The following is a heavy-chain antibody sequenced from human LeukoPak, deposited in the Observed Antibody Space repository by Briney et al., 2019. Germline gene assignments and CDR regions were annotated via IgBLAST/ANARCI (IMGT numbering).Heavy chain of an antibody. J-gene: IGHJ5*02. CDR2: ISGSGGSS. Sequence: PGGSLRLSCAASGFTFSEYAMSWVRQAPGKGLEWVSGISGSGGSSNYADSVKGRFTISRDNPKNTLNLQMNSLRAEDTAVYYCARGSTHYDFWSGYGNWFDPWGQGTLVTVSS. CDR1: GFTFSEYA. V-gene: IGHV3-23*01. D-gene: IGHD3-3*01. CDR3: ARGSTHYDFWSGYGNWFDP.